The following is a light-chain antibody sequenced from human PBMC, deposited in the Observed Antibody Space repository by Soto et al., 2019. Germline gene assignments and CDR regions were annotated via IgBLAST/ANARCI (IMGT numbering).Light chain of an antibody. V-gene: IGLV1-47*01. CDR3: AAWEDSLSGWV. Sequence: QSVLTQPPSASGTPGQRVTLSCSGSSSNIGSNYVYWYQQLPGTAPKLLIYRNNQRPSGVPDRFSGAKSGTSASLAISGLRSEDEADYYCAAWEDSLSGWVFGGGTKLTVL. CDR2: RNN. J-gene: IGLJ3*02. CDR1: SSNIGSNY.